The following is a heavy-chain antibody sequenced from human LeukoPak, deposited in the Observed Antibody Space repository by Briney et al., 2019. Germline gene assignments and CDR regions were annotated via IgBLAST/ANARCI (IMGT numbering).Heavy chain of an antibody. CDR1: GGSISSYY. D-gene: IGHD1-26*01. V-gene: IGHV4-59*01. CDR2: IYYSGST. CDR3: ARGSYSVDY. Sequence: LQTLSLTCTVSGGSISSYYWSWIRQPPGKGLEWIGYIYYSGSTNYDPSLKSRVTISVDRSKNQFSLKLSSVTAADTAVYYCARGSYSVDYWGQGTLVTASS. J-gene: IGHJ4*02.